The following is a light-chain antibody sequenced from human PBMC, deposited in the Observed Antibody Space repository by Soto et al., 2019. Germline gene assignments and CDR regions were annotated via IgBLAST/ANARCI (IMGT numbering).Light chain of an antibody. CDR3: MQVAQLRT. CDR1: QSLVRSDGTAY. V-gene: IGKV2-24*01. J-gene: IGKJ5*01. CDR2: KFS. Sequence: DIVMTQTPLSSVVALGQPVSISCKSSQSLVRSDGTAYLNWLHQRPGQPPRLLIYKFSNRFAGVTDRFSGSGASTDFTLNISRVEAEDVGIYFCMQVAQLRTFGQGTRLEIK.